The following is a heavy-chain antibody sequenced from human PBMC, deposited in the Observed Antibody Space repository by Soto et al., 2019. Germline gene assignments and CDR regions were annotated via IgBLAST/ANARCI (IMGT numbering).Heavy chain of an antibody. V-gene: IGHV3-33*02. CDR1: GFSFSNFG. CDR2: IWHDGKNK. Sequence: QVQVVESGGGVVQPGRSLRLSCAASGFSFSNFGMHWVRQATGKGLEWVAVIWHDGKNKYYADSAEGRFTISRDNSRNTLDLQMNSLRAEDTAVYYCARDPGQDEAMDYWGQGTLVTVSS. CDR3: ARDPGQDEAMDY. J-gene: IGHJ4*02.